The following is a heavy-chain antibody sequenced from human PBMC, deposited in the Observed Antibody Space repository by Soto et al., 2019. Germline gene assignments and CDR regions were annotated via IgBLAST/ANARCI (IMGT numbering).Heavy chain of an antibody. V-gene: IGHV4-59*08. D-gene: IGHD6-25*01. CDR3: ARRYGSAIDY. CDR2: IYYSGST. CDR1: GGTISSWY. J-gene: IGHJ4*02. Sequence: QVQLHESGPGLVKPSETLSLTCTVSGGTISSWYWSWIRQPPGKGLEWIGYIYYSGSTNCNPSLKSRVTISVDTSKNQCSLMLSSVTAADTGVYYCARRYGSAIDYWGQGTLVTVSS.